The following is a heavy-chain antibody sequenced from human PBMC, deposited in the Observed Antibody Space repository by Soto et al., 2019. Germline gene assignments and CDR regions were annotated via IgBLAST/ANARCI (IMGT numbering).Heavy chain of an antibody. Sequence: PGGSLRLSCAASGFTFSDYYMSWIRQAPGKGLEWVSYISSSSSYTNYADSVKGRFTISRDNAKNPLYLQMNSLRAEDTAVYYCARDVTYYDFWSGYYTIENWFDPWGQGTLVTVSS. D-gene: IGHD3-3*01. CDR2: ISSSSSYT. CDR1: GFTFSDYY. J-gene: IGHJ5*02. V-gene: IGHV3-11*06. CDR3: ARDVTYYDFWSGYYTIENWFDP.